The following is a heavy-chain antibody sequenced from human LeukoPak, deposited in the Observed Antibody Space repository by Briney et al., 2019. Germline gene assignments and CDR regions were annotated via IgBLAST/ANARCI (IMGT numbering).Heavy chain of an antibody. J-gene: IGHJ5*02. Sequence: ASVKVSCKASGYTFTSNDINWVRQATGQGLEWMGWMNPKNGNTGYARNFQGRVTMTRNTSISTAYMELSSLRSEDTAVYYCARDTRHRYCSSSSCFRGWLDPWGQGTPVTVSS. CDR1: GYTFTSND. D-gene: IGHD2-2*01. CDR2: MNPKNGNT. CDR3: ARDTRHRYCSSSSCFRGWLDP. V-gene: IGHV1-8*01.